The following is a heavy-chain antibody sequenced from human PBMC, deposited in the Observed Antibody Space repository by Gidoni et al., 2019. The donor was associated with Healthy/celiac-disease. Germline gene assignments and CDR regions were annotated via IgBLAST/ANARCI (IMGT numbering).Heavy chain of an antibody. CDR1: GFTFGDSA. CDR3: TRDTTMIVQTVHFDY. D-gene: IGHD3-22*01. CDR2: IRSKAYGGTT. Sequence: EVQLVESGGGLVQPGRSLRLSCTASGFTFGDSAMSWVRQAPGKGLEWVGFIRSKAYGGTTEYAASVKGRFTISRDDSKSIAYLQMNSLKTEDTAVYYCTRDTTMIVQTVHFDYWGQGTLVTVSS. J-gene: IGHJ4*02. V-gene: IGHV3-49*04.